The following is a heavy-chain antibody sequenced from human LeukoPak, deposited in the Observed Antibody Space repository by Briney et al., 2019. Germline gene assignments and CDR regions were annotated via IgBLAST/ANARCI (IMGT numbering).Heavy chain of an antibody. J-gene: IGHJ4*02. CDR1: GFTFSDYY. CDR2: ISSSGSTI. CDR3: ARVGDIVVVPAAPFDY. Sequence: GGSLRLSCAASGFTFSDYYMSWIRQAPGKGLEWASYISSSGSTIYYADSVKGRFTISRDNAKNSLYLQMNSLRAEDTAVYYCARVGDIVVVPAAPFDYWGQGTLVTVSS. V-gene: IGHV3-11*04. D-gene: IGHD2-2*01.